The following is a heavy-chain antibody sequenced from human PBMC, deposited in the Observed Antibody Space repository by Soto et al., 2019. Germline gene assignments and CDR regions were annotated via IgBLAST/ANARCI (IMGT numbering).Heavy chain of an antibody. CDR2: INAGNGNT. V-gene: IGHV1-3*01. Sequence: GASVKVSCKASGYTFTSYAMHWGRQAPGQRLEWMGWINAGNGNTKYSQKFQGRVTMTRDTSASTAYMELSSLRSEDTAVYYCARDTDLTLVTTLDYWGQGTPVTVSS. CDR1: GYTFTSYA. CDR3: ARDTDLTLVTTLDY. J-gene: IGHJ4*02. D-gene: IGHD4-17*01.